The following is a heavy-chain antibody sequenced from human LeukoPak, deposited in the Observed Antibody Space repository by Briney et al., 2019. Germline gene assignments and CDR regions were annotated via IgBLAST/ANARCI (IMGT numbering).Heavy chain of an antibody. Sequence: SVKVSCEASGGTFSSYAISWVRQAPGQGLEWMGGIIPIFGTANYAQKFQGRVTITADKSTSTAYMELSSLRSEDTAVYYCARDQEWFGELSDYYYGMDVWGKGTTVTVSS. CDR1: GGTFSSYA. J-gene: IGHJ6*04. D-gene: IGHD3-10*01. V-gene: IGHV1-69*06. CDR3: ARDQEWFGELSDYYYGMDV. CDR2: IIPIFGTA.